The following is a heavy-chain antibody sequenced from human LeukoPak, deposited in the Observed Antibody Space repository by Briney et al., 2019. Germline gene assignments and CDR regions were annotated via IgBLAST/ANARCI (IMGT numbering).Heavy chain of an antibody. J-gene: IGHJ4*02. CDR2: ISDYSGNT. D-gene: IGHD4-11*01. CDR3: AREGATDYYFDP. Sequence: ASVKVSCKASGYSLSSIGISWARQAPGQGLEWMGWISDYSGNTKYAQNFQDRVTLTTDRSTNTAYMELRSLRSDDTAVYYCAREGATDYYFDPWGQGTLVTVSS. V-gene: IGHV1-18*01. CDR1: GYSLSSIG.